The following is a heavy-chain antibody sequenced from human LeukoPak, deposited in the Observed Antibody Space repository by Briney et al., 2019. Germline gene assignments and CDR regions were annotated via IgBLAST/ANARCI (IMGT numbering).Heavy chain of an antibody. Sequence: GGSLRLSCAASDFTFSSFGMHWVRQAPGKGLEWVSFIRFDGSSKYYAESVKGRFTISRDNSKNMLYLQMNSLRAEDTGVYYCAKAKNVICSITCRSEFDSWGQGTLVTVSS. D-gene: IGHD2-2*01. V-gene: IGHV3-30*02. J-gene: IGHJ4*02. CDR1: DFTFSSFG. CDR3: AKAKNVICSITCRSEFDS. CDR2: IRFDGSSK.